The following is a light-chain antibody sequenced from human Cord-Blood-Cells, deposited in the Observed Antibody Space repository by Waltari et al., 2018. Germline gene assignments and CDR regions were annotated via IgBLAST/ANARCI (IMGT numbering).Light chain of an antibody. CDR3: QQYNSRT. CDR2: DAS. CDR1: QSISSW. Sequence: DIQMTQSPSTLSVSVGDRVTITCRASQSISSWLAWYQQKPGKAPKLLIYDASSLESGVPSRFSGSGSGTEFTLTISSLQPDDVATYYCQQYNSRTFGQGTKVEIK. V-gene: IGKV1-5*01. J-gene: IGKJ1*01.